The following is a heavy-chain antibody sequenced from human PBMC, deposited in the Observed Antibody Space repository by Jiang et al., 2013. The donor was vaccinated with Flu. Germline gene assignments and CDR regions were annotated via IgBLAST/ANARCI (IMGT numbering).Heavy chain of an antibody. J-gene: IGHJ4*02. D-gene: IGHD2-2*01. V-gene: IGHV4-34*01. CDR3: ARGSVRPTYQVDY. Sequence: KSRVTISVDTSKNQFSLKLSSVTAADTAVYYCARGSVRPTYQVDYWGQGTLVTVSS.